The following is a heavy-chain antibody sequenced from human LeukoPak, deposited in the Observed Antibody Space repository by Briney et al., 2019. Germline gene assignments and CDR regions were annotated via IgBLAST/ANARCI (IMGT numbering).Heavy chain of an antibody. V-gene: IGHV3-21*01. D-gene: IGHD3-10*01. CDR2: ITFSSSHI. CDR1: GYTFSGYV. J-gene: IGHJ5*02. Sequence: GGSLRLSCAASGYTFSGYVMTWVRQAPGKGLECVSSITFSSSHIYYADSVKGRFTISRDNTKDSLYLQMNSLRAEDTAIYYCARGPQFSGPGWFDPWGQGTLVTVSS. CDR3: ARGPQFSGPGWFDP.